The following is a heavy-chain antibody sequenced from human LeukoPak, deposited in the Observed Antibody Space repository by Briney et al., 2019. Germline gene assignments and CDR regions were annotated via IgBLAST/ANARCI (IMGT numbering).Heavy chain of an antibody. CDR1: GFTFSSYA. V-gene: IGHV3-23*01. CDR3: AKDWIVVVPAAIRYYFDY. Sequence: GGSLRLSCAASGFTFSSYAMSWVRQAPGKGLEWVSAISGSGGSTYYADSVKGRFTISRDNSKNTLYLQMNSLRAEGTAVYDCAKDWIVVVPAAIRYYFDYWGQGTLVTVSS. D-gene: IGHD2-2*01. J-gene: IGHJ4*02. CDR2: ISGSGGST.